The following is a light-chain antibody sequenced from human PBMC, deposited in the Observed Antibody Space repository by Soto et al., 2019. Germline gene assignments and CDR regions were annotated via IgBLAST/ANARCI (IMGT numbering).Light chain of an antibody. CDR3: AAWDDSLNVVI. V-gene: IGLV1-44*01. J-gene: IGLJ2*01. CDR1: SSNIGSNT. Sequence: QSVLTQPPSASGTPGQRVTIPCSGTSSNIGSNTVNWYQELPGTAPNLLFYSDNQPPSGVPHRFSASKSGTSASLAISGLQSEDEAEYYCAAWDDSLNVVIFAGGTKLTVL. CDR2: SDN.